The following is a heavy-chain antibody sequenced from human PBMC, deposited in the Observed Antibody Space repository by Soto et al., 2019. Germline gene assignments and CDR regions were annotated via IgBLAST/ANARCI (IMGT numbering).Heavy chain of an antibody. CDR3: AKGRSGSGVSSGMDV. J-gene: IGHJ6*02. D-gene: IGHD6-19*01. CDR1: GFTFSSYA. CDR2: ISGGADST. Sequence: EAQLLESGGGLVQPGGSLRLSCAASGFTFSSYAMNWVRQAPGKGLEWVSLISGGADSTYYADSVKGRFTISRDNSKNTRYLQMNSLRAEDTAVYYCAKGRSGSGVSSGMDVWGQGTTVTVSS. V-gene: IGHV3-23*01.